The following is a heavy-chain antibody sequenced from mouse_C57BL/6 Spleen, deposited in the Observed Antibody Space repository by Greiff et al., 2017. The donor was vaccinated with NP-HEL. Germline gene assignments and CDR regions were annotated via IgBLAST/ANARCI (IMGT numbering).Heavy chain of an antibody. V-gene: IGHV1-72*01. CDR3: ARGGDYGNYAAY. Sequence: QVQLQQPGAELVKPGASVKLSCKASGFTFTSYWMHWVKQRPGRGLEWIGRIDPNSGGTKYNAKFKSKATLTVDKPSSTAYMQLSSLTSEDSAVYTSARGGDYGNYAAYWGQGTLVTVSA. J-gene: IGHJ3*01. CDR1: GFTFTSYW. CDR2: IDPNSGGT. D-gene: IGHD2-1*01.